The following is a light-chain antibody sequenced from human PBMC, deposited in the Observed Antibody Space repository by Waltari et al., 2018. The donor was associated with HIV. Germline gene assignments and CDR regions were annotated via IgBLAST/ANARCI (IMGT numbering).Light chain of an antibody. J-gene: IGLJ3*02. V-gene: IGLV2-23*01. Sequence: QSALTQPRSVSGSPGQSVTISCTGTGRCCGRYNVLSWYQQHPSKAPKLMIYEDNKRPSGVSNRFSGSKSGNTASLTISGLQAEDEADYYCCSYTGSTTWVFGGGTKLTVL. CDR1: GRCCGRYNV. CDR2: EDN. CDR3: CSYTGSTTWV.